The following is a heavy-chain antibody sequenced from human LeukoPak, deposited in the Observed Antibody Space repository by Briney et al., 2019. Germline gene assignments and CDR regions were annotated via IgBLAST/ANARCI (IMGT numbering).Heavy chain of an antibody. J-gene: IGHJ6*03. Sequence: SETLSLTCAVYGGSFSGYYWSWIRQPPGKGLEWIGEINHSGSTNYNPSLKSRVTISVDTSKNQFSLKLSSVTAADTAVYYCARSVRYFDRGNYYYYMDVWGKGTTVTVSS. CDR2: INHSGST. CDR3: ARSVRYFDRGNYYYYMDV. D-gene: IGHD3-9*01. V-gene: IGHV4-34*01. CDR1: GGSFSGYY.